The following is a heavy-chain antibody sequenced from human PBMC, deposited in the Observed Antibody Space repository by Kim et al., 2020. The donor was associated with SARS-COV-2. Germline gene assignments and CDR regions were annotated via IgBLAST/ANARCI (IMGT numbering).Heavy chain of an antibody. D-gene: IGHD2-2*01. J-gene: IGHJ6*02. V-gene: IGHV4-34*01. Sequence: LKSRVTISVDTSKNQFSLKLSSVTAADTAVYYCASQGRGSTSYYYYGMDVWGQGTTVTVSS. CDR3: ASQGRGSTSYYYYGMDV.